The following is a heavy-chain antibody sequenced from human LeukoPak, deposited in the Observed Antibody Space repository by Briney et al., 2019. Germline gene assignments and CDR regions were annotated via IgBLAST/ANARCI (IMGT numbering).Heavy chain of an antibody. CDR2: VDPEDGET. V-gene: IGHV1-69-2*01. CDR3: ATLRVYCSGGSRYSDI. CDR1: GYTFTDYY. D-gene: IGHD2-15*01. Sequence: EASVKVSCKASGYTFTDYYMHWVQQAPGKGLEWMGRVDPEDGETIYAEKFQGRVTITADTSTDTAYMELSSLRSEDTAVYYCATLRVYCSGGSRYSDIWGQGTMVTVSS. J-gene: IGHJ3*02.